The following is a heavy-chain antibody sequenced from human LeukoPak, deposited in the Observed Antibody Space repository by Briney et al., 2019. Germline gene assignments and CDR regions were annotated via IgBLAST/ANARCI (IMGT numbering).Heavy chain of an antibody. Sequence: GGSLRLSCAASGFTFSSYEMNWVRQAPGKGLEWVSYISSSGSTIYYADSVKGRFTISRDNAKNSLYLQMNSLRAEDTAVYYCARDLYYYGSGNYVPGLPDYWGQGTLVTVSS. CDR1: GFTFSSYE. V-gene: IGHV3-48*03. CDR3: ARDLYYYGSGNYVPGLPDY. J-gene: IGHJ4*02. D-gene: IGHD3-10*01. CDR2: ISSSGSTI.